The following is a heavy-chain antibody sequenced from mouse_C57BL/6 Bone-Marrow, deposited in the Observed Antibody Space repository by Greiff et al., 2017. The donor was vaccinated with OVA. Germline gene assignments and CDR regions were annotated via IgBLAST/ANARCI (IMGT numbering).Heavy chain of an antibody. D-gene: IGHD2-1*01. CDR1: GFSLSTFGMG. V-gene: IGHV8-8*01. J-gene: IGHJ4*01. Sequence: QVTLKVCGPGILQPSQTLSLTCSFSGFSLSTFGMGVGWIRQPSGKGLEWLAHIWWDDDKYYNPALKSRLTLSKDTSNNQVFLRIAKVDTADTATYYCARIYYGNYGGAVDYWGQGTSVTVSS. CDR3: ARIYYGNYGGAVDY. CDR2: IWWDDDK.